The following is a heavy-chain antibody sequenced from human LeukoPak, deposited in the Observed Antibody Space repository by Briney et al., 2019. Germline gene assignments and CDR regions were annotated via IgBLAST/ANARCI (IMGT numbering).Heavy chain of an antibody. V-gene: IGHV3-33*01. D-gene: IGHD7-27*01. CDR3: ARASLRSLGFHALEY. CDR1: GFTFSSYG. Sequence: PGKSLRLSCAASGFTFSSYGMHWVRQAPGKGLEWVAVIWYGGSDKFYADSVKGRFTISRDSSKNTLYLQMNSLRAEDTAVYFCARASLRSLGFHALEYWGQGTPVTVSS. CDR2: IWYGGSDK. J-gene: IGHJ4*02.